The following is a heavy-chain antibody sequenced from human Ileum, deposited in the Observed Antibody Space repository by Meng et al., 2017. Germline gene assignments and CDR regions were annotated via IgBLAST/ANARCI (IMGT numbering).Heavy chain of an antibody. CDR2: IFQSGRT. Sequence: VQLQAVGPGLCKPSGRLSLPCAVCGTWWSWVRQPPGKGLEWIGEIFQSGRTNYNPSLKSRVTISIDKSKSQISLQLSAVTAADTAVYSCATSNDRDVYYLGYWGQGTLVTVSS. V-gene: IGHV4-4*02. D-gene: IGHD3-22*01. J-gene: IGHJ4*02. CDR1: GTW. CDR3: ATSNDRDVYYLGY.